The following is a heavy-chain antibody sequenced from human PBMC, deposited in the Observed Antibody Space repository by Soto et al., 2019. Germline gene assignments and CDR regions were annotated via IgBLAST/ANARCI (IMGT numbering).Heavy chain of an antibody. Sequence: SETLSLTCAVYGGSFSCYYWSWIRQPPGKGLEWIGEINHSGSTNYNPSLKSRVTISVDTSKNQFSLKLSSVTAADTAVYYCARVRYGFDASYYYYGMDVWGQGTTVTVSS. J-gene: IGHJ6*02. D-gene: IGHD3-10*01. CDR3: ARVRYGFDASYYYYGMDV. CDR2: INHSGST. V-gene: IGHV4-34*01. CDR1: GGSFSCYY.